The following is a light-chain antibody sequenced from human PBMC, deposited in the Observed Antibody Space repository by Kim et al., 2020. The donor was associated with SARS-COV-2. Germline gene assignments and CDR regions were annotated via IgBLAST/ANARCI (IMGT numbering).Light chain of an antibody. V-gene: IGLV1-51*01. J-gene: IGLJ2*01. CDR1: SPNIGNNY. Sequence: QSVLTQPPSVSAAPGQKVTISCSGSSPNIGNNYVCWYQQVPGTAPKLVIYDNAKRPSGIPDRFSGSKSGTSATLGITGLQTGDEADYYCGTWDNSLNVVVLGGGTQLTVL. CDR2: DNA. CDR3: GTWDNSLNVVV.